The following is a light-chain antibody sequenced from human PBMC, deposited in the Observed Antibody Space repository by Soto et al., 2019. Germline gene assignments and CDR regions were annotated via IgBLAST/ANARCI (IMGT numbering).Light chain of an antibody. J-gene: IGKJ2*01. Sequence: EIGLXQSPGTLSLSPGERATLSCRASQSVSSTYIAWYQQNPGQAPRLLIYGASSRATGIPDRFSGSGSGTDFTLTISRLEPEDFAVYFCQQYGRSPPFTFGQGTKVDIK. CDR3: QQYGRSPPFT. V-gene: IGKV3-20*01. CDR1: QSVSSTY. CDR2: GAS.